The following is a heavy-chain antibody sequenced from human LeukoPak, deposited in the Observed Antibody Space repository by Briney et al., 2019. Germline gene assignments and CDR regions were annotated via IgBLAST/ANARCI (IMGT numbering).Heavy chain of an antibody. CDR2: IIPILGIA. CDR3: ARQYYDFWSGYPSYFDY. Sequence: SVKVSCRASGGTFSSYTISWVRQAPGQGLEWMGRIIPILGIANYAQKFQGRVTITADKSTSTAYMELSSLRSEDTAVYYCARQYYDFWSGYPSYFDYWGQGTLVTVS. D-gene: IGHD3-3*01. J-gene: IGHJ4*02. CDR1: GGTFSSYT. V-gene: IGHV1-69*02.